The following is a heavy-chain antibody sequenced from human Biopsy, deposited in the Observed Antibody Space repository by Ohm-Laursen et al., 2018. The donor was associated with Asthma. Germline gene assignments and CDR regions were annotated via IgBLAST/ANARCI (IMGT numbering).Heavy chain of an antibody. V-gene: IGHV2-5*08. D-gene: IGHD1-1*01. Sequence: TLSLTCTVSYGSITSGGYYWTWIRQPPGKGLEWLALISWHVVRRYRSSLQSRLTITKDASKNLVVLTMTNMDPGDTATYSCGHMGERGYDWAPPYHYDGVDVWGLGTTVTVSS. CDR3: GHMGERGYDWAPPYHYDGVDV. CDR1: YGSITSGGYY. CDR2: ISWHVVR. J-gene: IGHJ6*02.